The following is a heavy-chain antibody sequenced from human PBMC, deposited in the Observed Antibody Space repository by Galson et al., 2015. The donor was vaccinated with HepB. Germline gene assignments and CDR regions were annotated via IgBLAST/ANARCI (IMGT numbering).Heavy chain of an antibody. CDR1: GGSISSSSYY. Sequence: ETLSLTCTVSGGSISSSSYYWGWIRQPPGKGLEWIGSIYYSGSTYYNPSLKSRVTISVDTSKNQFSLKLSSVTAADTAVYYCARLRWYYDSSGYYEYAFDIWGQGTMVTVSS. CDR3: ARLRWYYDSSGYYEYAFDI. CDR2: IYYSGST. J-gene: IGHJ3*02. D-gene: IGHD3-22*01. V-gene: IGHV4-39*07.